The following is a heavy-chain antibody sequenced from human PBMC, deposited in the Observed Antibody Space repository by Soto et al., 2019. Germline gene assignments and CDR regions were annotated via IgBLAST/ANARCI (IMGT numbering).Heavy chain of an antibody. CDR2: INPISGGT. J-gene: IGHJ4*02. Sequence: QVQLVQAGAEVKKPGASVKVSCKASGYTFNGYYIHWVRQAPGQGLEWMGWINPISGGTTDAQKIQGRVTLPRATSIATVYMDLSRLQSAATAVYYCARNYYDSSDRDYLAYWGQGTLVTVSS. V-gene: IGHV1-2*02. CDR1: GYTFNGYY. CDR3: ARNYYDSSDRDYLAY. D-gene: IGHD3-22*01.